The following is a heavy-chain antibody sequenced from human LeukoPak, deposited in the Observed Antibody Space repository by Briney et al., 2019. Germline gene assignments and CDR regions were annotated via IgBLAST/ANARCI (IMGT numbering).Heavy chain of an antibody. CDR1: GFTFSSYG. J-gene: IGHJ5*01. V-gene: IGHV3-33*01. CDR3: ARDAIPPGTAGTPSGVPWFDS. D-gene: IGHD6-13*01. Sequence: PGGSLRLSCAASGFTFSSYGMHWVRQAPGKGLEWVAVIWYDGSNKYYADSVKGRFTISRDNSKNTLYLQMNSLRAEDTAVYYCARDAIPPGTAGTPSGVPWFDSWGQGTLVTVSS. CDR2: IWYDGSNK.